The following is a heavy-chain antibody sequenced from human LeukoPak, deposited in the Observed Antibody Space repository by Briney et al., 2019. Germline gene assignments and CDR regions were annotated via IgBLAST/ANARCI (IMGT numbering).Heavy chain of an antibody. CDR1: GFTFSSYA. Sequence: GGSLRLSCAASGFTFSSYAMSWVRQAPGKGLEWVSAISGSGGSTYYADSVKGRFTISRDNSKNTLYLQMNSLRAEDTAVYYCAKEVCSSTSSYVIAYYGMDVWGQGTTVTVSS. J-gene: IGHJ6*02. D-gene: IGHD2-2*01. CDR3: AKEVCSSTSSYVIAYYGMDV. V-gene: IGHV3-23*01. CDR2: ISGSGGST.